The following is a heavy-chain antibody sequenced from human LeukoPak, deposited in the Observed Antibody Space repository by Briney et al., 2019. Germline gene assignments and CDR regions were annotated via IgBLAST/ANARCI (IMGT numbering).Heavy chain of an antibody. CDR1: GGSISTYY. CDR2: IHSSGDT. CDR3: ARHSSRWPNRVLDS. V-gene: IGHV4-4*09. J-gene: IGHJ4*02. Sequence: SETLSVTCTVSGGSISTYYWSWLRQPPGKGLEWIGYIHSSGDTNYNPSLTSRVTTSVDTSKNQFSLELTSVTAADTALYYCARHSSRWPNRVLDSWGQGSLVTVSS. D-gene: IGHD6-13*01.